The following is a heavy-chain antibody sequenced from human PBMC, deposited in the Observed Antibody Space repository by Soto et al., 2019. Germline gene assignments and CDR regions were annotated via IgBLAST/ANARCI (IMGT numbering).Heavy chain of an antibody. CDR3: ARGGRPFDP. V-gene: IGHV4-30-2*01. J-gene: IGHJ5*02. CDR1: GGSISSGGYS. Sequence: PSQTLSLTCAVSGGSISSGGYSWSWIRQPPGKGLEWIGYIYHSGSTYYNPSLKSRVTISVDRSKNQFSLKLSSVTAADTAVYYCARGGRPFDPWGQGTLVTVSS. CDR2: IYHSGST. D-gene: IGHD1-26*01.